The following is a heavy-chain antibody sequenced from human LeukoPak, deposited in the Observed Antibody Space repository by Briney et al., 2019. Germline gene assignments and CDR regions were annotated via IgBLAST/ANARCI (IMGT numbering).Heavy chain of an antibody. CDR2: MNHSGST. CDR3: ARWGSWDFDY. CDR1: GGSFSGYY. V-gene: IGHV4-34*01. D-gene: IGHD6-13*01. Sequence: SETLSFTCAVYGGSFSGYYWSWIRQPPGKGLEWIGEMNHSGSTNYNPSLKSRVTISVDTSKNQFSLKLSSVTAADTAVYYCARWGSWDFDYWGQGTLVTVSS. J-gene: IGHJ4*02.